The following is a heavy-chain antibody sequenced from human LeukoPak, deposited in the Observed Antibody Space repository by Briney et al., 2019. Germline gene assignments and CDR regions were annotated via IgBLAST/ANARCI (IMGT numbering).Heavy chain of an antibody. CDR3: AGSDILTGYYNDAFDI. V-gene: IGHV3-30*03. D-gene: IGHD3-9*01. CDR2: ISYDGSNK. J-gene: IGHJ3*02. Sequence: PGRSLRLSCAASGFTFSSYGMHWVRQAPGKGLEWVAVISYDGSNKYYADSVKGRFTISRDNSKSTLYLQMNSLRAEDTAVYYCAGSDILTGYYNDAFDIWGQGTMVTVSS. CDR1: GFTFSSYG.